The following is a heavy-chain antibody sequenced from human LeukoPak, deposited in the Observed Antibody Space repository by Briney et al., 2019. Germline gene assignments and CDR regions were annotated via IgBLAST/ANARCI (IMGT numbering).Heavy chain of an antibody. Sequence: PGGSLGLSCTASGFTFGDYAMSWVRQAPGKGLEWVGFIRSKAYGGTTEYAASVKGRFTISRDDSKSIAYLQMNSLKTEDTAVYYCTRARGTGYYYYYYMDVWGKGTTVTVSS. CDR3: TRARGTGYYYYYYMDV. CDR2: IRSKAYGGTT. V-gene: IGHV3-49*04. D-gene: IGHD3-10*01. J-gene: IGHJ6*03. CDR1: GFTFGDYA.